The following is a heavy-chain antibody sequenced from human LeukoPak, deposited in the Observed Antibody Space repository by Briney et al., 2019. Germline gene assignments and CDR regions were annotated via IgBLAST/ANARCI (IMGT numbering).Heavy chain of an antibody. CDR3: AKDRAQYYGSGSYSPVDY. Sequence: GGSLRLSCAASGFTVSCNFMSWVRQAPGKGLEWVSVIYSGGSTNYADSVKGRFSISRDNSKNTLYLQMNSLRAEDTAVYYCAKDRAQYYGSGSYSPVDYWGQGTLVTVSS. CDR2: IYSGGST. D-gene: IGHD3-10*01. CDR1: GFTVSCNF. V-gene: IGHV3-66*01. J-gene: IGHJ4*02.